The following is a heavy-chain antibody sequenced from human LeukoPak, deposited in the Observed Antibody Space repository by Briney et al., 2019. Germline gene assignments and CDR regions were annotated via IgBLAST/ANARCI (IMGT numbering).Heavy chain of an antibody. V-gene: IGHV4-34*01. J-gene: IGHJ5*02. CDR3: ARDFWSGSNWFDP. D-gene: IGHD3-3*01. Sequence: SETLSLTCAVYGGSFSGYYWSWIRQPPGKGLEWIGSIYYSGSTYYNPSLKSRVTISADTSKNQFSLRLNSVTAADTAVYYCARDFWSGSNWFDPWGQGTLVTVSS. CDR1: GGSFSGYY. CDR2: IYYSGST.